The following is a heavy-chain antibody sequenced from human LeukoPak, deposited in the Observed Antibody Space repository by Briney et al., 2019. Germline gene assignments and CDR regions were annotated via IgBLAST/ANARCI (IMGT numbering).Heavy chain of an antibody. CDR1: GYTFTSYY. Sequence: ASVTVSCTASGYTFTSYYMHWARQAPGQGLEWMGWINPNSGDTNYAQKFQGRVIMTRDTSISTAYMELSRLRSDDTAVYYCARDKSGNSGWYSYFDYWGQGTLVTVSS. J-gene: IGHJ4*02. CDR2: INPNSGDT. D-gene: IGHD6-19*01. V-gene: IGHV1-2*02. CDR3: ARDKSGNSGWYSYFDY.